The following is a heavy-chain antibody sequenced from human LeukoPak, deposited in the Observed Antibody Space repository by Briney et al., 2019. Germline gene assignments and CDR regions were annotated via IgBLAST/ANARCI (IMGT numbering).Heavy chain of an antibody. D-gene: IGHD2-15*01. CDR3: ARVHCSGGSCYSLDYYYYYGMDV. V-gene: IGHV4-59*01. J-gene: IGHJ6*04. CDR2: IYYSGST. Sequence: SETLSLTCTVSGGSISSYYWSWIRQPPGKGLEGIGYIYYSGSTNYNPSRKSRVTISVDTSKNQFSLKLSSVTAADTAVYYCARVHCSGGSCYSLDYYYYYGMDVWGKGTTVTVSS. CDR1: GGSISSYY.